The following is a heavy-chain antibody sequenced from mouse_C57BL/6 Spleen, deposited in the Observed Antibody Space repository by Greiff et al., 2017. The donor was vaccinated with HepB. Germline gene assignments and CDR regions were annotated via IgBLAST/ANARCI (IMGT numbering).Heavy chain of an antibody. D-gene: IGHD3-3*01. CDR3: ARHEEGLYYFDY. Sequence: VQLQESGAELVKPGASVKLSCKASGYTFTEYTIHWVKQRSGQGLEWIGWFYPGSGSIKYNEKFKDKATLTAEKSSSTVYMELSRFTSEDSAVYFCARHEEGLYYFDYWGQGTTLTVSS. V-gene: IGHV1-62-2*01. CDR2: FYPGSGSI. J-gene: IGHJ2*01. CDR1: GYTFTEYT.